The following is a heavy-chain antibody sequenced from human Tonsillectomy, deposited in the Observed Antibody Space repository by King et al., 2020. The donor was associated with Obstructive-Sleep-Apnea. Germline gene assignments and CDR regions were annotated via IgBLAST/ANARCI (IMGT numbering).Heavy chain of an antibody. V-gene: IGHV3-23*04. CDR1: GFTFSSYA. CDR2: ISGSVGST. J-gene: IGHJ4*02. Sequence: VQLVESGGGLVQPGGSLRLSCAASGFTFSSYAMSWVRQAPGKGLEWVSVISGSVGSTYYANSVKGRFTISRDNSKTTLYLQMNSLSAEDTAVYYCAKARQPYDSGEDYFDYWGQRTLVTVSP. D-gene: IGHD6-19*01. CDR3: AKARQPYDSGEDYFDY.